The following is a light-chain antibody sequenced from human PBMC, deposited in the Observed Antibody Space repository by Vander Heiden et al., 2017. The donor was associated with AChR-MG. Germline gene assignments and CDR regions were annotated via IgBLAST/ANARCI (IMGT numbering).Light chain of an antibody. CDR3: LQNDYTPPWT. CDR2: AAS. V-gene: IGKV1-39*01. Sequence: DVHLTQSPSSLSASVGDRVTITCRASQRISKNLDWYQHKPGKAPKLLIYAASTLHSGVPSRFSGSGYGTVFTLTISSRQPEDFATYYCLQNDYTPPWTFGQRTKVEIK. CDR1: QRISKN. J-gene: IGKJ1*01.